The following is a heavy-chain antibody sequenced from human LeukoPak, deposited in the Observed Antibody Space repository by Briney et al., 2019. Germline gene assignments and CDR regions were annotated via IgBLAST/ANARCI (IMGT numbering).Heavy chain of an antibody. Sequence: PSQTLSLTCTVSGGSISSGGYYWSWIRQHPGKGLEWIGYIYYSGSTYYNPSLKSRVTISVDTSKNQFSLKPSSVTAADTAVYYCARRGGSWTPFFDYWGQGTLVTVSS. CDR1: GGSISSGGYY. CDR3: ARRGGSWTPFFDY. V-gene: IGHV4-31*03. J-gene: IGHJ4*02. CDR2: IYYSGST. D-gene: IGHD2-15*01.